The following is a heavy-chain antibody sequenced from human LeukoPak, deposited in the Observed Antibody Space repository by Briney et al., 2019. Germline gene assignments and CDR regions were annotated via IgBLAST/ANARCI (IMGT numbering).Heavy chain of an antibody. D-gene: IGHD6-19*01. CDR1: GGSISSYY. CDR3: ARGKAVAGLLGY. J-gene: IGHJ4*02. Sequence: SSETLSLTCTVSGGSISSYYWSSIRQPPVKGLEWIGYIYYSGSTNYNPSLKSRVTISVDTSKNQFSLKLSSVTAADTAVYYCARGKAVAGLLGYWGQGTLVTVSS. V-gene: IGHV4-59*01. CDR2: IYYSGST.